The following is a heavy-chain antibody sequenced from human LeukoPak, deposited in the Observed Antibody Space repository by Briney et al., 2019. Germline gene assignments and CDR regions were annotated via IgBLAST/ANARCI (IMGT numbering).Heavy chain of an antibody. V-gene: IGHV4-59*01. CDR1: GGSISSYY. CDR2: IYYSGST. CDR3: ARVSDILTGYYPWAFDI. D-gene: IGHD3-9*01. Sequence: SGTLSLTCTVSGGSISSYYWSWIRQPPGKGLEWIGYIYYSGSTNYKPSLKSRVTISIDTSKNQFSLKLSSVTAADTAVYYCARVSDILTGYYPWAFDIWGQGTMVTVSS. J-gene: IGHJ3*02.